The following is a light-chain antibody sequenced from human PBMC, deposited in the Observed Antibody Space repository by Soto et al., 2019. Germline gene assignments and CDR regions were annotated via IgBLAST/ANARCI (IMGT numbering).Light chain of an antibody. J-gene: IGLJ2*01. CDR2: EVN. Sequence: QSALTQPPSASGSPGHSVTISCTGTSSDVGGYNYVSWYQQHPGKAPKLMLYEVNKRTSGVPDRFSGSKSGNTASLAVSGLQAEDEADDYCSSYAGTNNFVVFGGGTKLTVL. CDR3: SSYAGTNNFVV. V-gene: IGLV2-8*01. CDR1: SSDVGGYNY.